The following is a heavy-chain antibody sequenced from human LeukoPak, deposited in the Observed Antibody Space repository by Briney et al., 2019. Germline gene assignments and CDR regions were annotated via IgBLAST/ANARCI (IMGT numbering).Heavy chain of an antibody. V-gene: IGHV3-23*01. Sequence: GESLKISCKGSGYSFTDYWIGWVRQAPGKGLEWVSAFSGSGGSTYYADSVKGRFTISRDNSKNTLYLQMNSLRAEDTAVYYCAKSSPPPLRYWGQGTLVTVSS. J-gene: IGHJ4*02. CDR2: FSGSGGST. CDR1: GYSFTDYW. CDR3: AKSSPPPLRY.